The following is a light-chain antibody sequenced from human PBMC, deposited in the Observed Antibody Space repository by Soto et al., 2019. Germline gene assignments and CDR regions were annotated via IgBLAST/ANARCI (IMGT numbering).Light chain of an antibody. CDR1: SSDVGDYDR. CDR3: SSYTSTNTIL. CDR2: DVT. Sequence: QSALTQPPSVSGSPGQSVTISCTGTSSDVGDYDRVSWYQQPPGTAPRLLIYDVTNRPSGVPDRFSGSKSGNTASLTISGLQAEDETDYYCSSYTSTNTILFGGGIKLTVL. J-gene: IGLJ2*01. V-gene: IGLV2-18*02.